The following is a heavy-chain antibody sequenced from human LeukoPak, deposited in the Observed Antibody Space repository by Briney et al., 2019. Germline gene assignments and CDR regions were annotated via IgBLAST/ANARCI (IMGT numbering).Heavy chain of an antibody. CDR2: IYPGDSDT. V-gene: IGHV5-51*01. CDR1: GYSFTSYW. D-gene: IGHD3-22*01. J-gene: IGHJ3*02. CDR3: ASPIYYYDSSGFGARDAFDI. Sequence: GESLRISCKGSGYSFTSYWIGWVRQMPGKGLEWMGIIYPGDSDTRYSPSFQGQVTISADKSISTAYLQWSSLKASDTAMYYCASPIYYYDSSGFGARDAFDIWGQGTMVTVSS.